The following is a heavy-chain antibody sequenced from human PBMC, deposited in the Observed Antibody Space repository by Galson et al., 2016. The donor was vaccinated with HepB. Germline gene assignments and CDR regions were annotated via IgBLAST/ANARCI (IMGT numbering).Heavy chain of an antibody. CDR1: GFTFSDYY. CDR2: ISSSSSYT. J-gene: IGHJ6*02. D-gene: IGHD5-12*01. V-gene: IGHV3-11*06. CDR3: ARDPGWLPDQDV. Sequence: SLRLSCAASGFTFSDYYMSWIRQAPGKGLEWVSYISSSSSYTNYADSVKGRFTISRDNAKNSLYLQMSFLRAEDTAVYYCARDPGWLPDQDVWGQGTTVTVSS.